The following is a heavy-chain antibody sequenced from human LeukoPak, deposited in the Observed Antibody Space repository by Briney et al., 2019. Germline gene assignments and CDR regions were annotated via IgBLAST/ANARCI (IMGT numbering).Heavy chain of an antibody. CDR1: GYTFTSYG. D-gene: IGHD6-13*01. CDR3: VRESPGIAAAGREPFDY. CDR2: ISAYNGNT. V-gene: IGHV1-18*01. Sequence: ASVKVSCKASGYTFTSYGISWVRQAPGQGLEWMGWISAYNGNTNYAQKLQGRVTMTTDTSTSTAYMELRSLRSDDTAVYYCVRESPGIAAAGREPFDYWGQGTLVTVSS. J-gene: IGHJ4*02.